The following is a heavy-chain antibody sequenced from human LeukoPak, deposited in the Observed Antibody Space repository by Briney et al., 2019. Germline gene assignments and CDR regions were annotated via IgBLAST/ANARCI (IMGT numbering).Heavy chain of an antibody. Sequence: GGSLRLSCAASGFTFSNYAMSWVRQAPGKGLEWVSYISSSGSTIYYADSVKGRFTISRDNAKNSLYLQMNSLRAEDTAVYYCARVGEFVNILDYGDYVDYWGQGTLVTGSS. J-gene: IGHJ4*02. CDR3: ARVGEFVNILDYGDYVDY. D-gene: IGHD4-17*01. V-gene: IGHV3-11*04. CDR1: GFTFSNYA. CDR2: ISSSGSTI.